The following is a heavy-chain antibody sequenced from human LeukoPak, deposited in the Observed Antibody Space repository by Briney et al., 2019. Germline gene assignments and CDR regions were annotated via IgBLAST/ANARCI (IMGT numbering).Heavy chain of an antibody. CDR2: IYYSGST. CDR3: ARVYRSSYWVHYYFDY. V-gene: IGHV4-31*03. Sequence: PSETLSLTCTVSGGSISSGGYYWSWIRQHPGKGLEWIGYIYYSGSTYYNPSLKSRVTISVGTSKNQFSLKLSSVTAADTAVYYCARVYRSSYWVHYYFDYWGQGTLVTVSS. J-gene: IGHJ4*02. D-gene: IGHD4-11*01. CDR1: GGSISSGGYY.